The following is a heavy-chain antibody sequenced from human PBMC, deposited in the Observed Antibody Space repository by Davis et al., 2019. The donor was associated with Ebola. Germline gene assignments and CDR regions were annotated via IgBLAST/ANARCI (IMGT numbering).Heavy chain of an antibody. CDR3: ASSGYDLPFDY. Sequence: GESLKISCAASGFTFSSSWMSWVRQAPGKGLECVAHIKQDGSEKFYVDSVKGRFTISRDNAKNSLYLQMNCLRAEDTAVYYCASSGYDLPFDYWGQGTLVTVSS. J-gene: IGHJ4*02. CDR1: GFTFSSSW. V-gene: IGHV3-7*03. D-gene: IGHD5-12*01. CDR2: IKQDGSEK.